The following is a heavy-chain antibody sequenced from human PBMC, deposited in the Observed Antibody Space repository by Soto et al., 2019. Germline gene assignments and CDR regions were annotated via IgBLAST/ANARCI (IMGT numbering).Heavy chain of an antibody. CDR1: GYILSSYN. V-gene: IGHV1-46*01. D-gene: IGHD2-21*02. CDR2: INPSGGRT. CDR3: ARTYCAADCPRRDFDY. J-gene: IGHJ4*02. Sequence: ASVKVSCKASGYILSSYNMQWVRQAPGQGLEWMGIINPSGGRTSYAQKFQDRVTMTRDTSTSTVYMELSSLRSEDTAVYYCARTYCAADCPRRDFDYWGQGTLVTVSS.